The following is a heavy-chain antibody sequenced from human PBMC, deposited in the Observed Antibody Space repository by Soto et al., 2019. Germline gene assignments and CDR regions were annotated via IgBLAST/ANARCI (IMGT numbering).Heavy chain of an antibody. D-gene: IGHD3-22*01. J-gene: IGHJ4*02. Sequence: SVKGSCKASGGSFSSYAISWVRQAPGQGLEWMGGIIPIFGTANYAQKFQGRVTITADESTSTAYMELSSLRSEDTAVYYCARDLKYYYDSSGYWGQGPLVTVSS. CDR3: ARDLKYYYDSSGY. V-gene: IGHV1-69*13. CDR1: GGSFSSYA. CDR2: IIPIFGTA.